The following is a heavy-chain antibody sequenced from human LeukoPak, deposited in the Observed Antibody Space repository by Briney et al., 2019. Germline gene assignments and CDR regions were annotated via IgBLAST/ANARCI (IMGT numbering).Heavy chain of an antibody. CDR2: IRSKAYGGTT. CDR1: GFTFGDYA. J-gene: IGHJ4*02. CDR3: GKDWKVDY. Sequence: GGSLRLSCTASGFTFGDYAMSWFRQAPGKGLEWVGFIRSKAYGGTTEYAASVKGRFTISRDDSKSIAYLQMNSLRVEDTAIYYCGKDWKVDYWGQGTLVSVSS. V-gene: IGHV3-49*03. D-gene: IGHD1-1*01.